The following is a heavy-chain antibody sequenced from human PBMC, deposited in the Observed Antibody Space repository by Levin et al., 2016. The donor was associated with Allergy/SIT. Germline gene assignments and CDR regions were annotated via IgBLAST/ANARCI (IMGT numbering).Heavy chain of an antibody. J-gene: IGHJ6*02. V-gene: IGHV3-30*18. Sequence: GESLKISCAASGFSFSNYGMHWVRQAPGKGLEWVAVISYDGNNKYYVDSVKGRFTISRDNSKNTLYLQMNSLRPEDTAVYYCAKDVEWELLFNYGMDVWGQGTTVTVSS. D-gene: IGHD1-26*01. CDR3: AKDVEWELLFNYGMDV. CDR2: ISYDGNNK. CDR1: GFSFSNYG.